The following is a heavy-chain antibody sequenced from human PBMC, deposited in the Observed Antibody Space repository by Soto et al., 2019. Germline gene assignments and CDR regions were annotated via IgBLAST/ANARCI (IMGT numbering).Heavy chain of an antibody. D-gene: IGHD5-18*01. CDR1: GGSISTYY. Sequence: LTCPVSGGSISTYYWSWIRQPAGKRLEWIGHVSTSGTTNYHPSVKSRVTMSLDTSKKQFSLNLYSVTAADTAVYYCARGRSGYSYGTEAYYFDYWGQGTPVTVSS. CDR3: ARGRSGYSYGTEAYYFDY. J-gene: IGHJ4*02. CDR2: VSTSGTT. V-gene: IGHV4-4*07.